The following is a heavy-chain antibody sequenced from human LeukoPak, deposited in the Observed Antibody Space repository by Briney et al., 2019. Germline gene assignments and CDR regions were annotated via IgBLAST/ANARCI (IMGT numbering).Heavy chain of an antibody. D-gene: IGHD3-22*01. CDR3: ARESRYYYESSGYSEYFQH. CDR2: IKPDGSEK. Sequence: GSLRLSCAASGFTFSNYWMSWVRQAPGKGLEWVANIKPDGSEKYYVDSVKGRFTISRDNAKNSLYLQMNSLRAEDTAVYYCARESRYYYESSGYSEYFQHWGQGTLVTVSS. J-gene: IGHJ1*01. V-gene: IGHV3-7*01. CDR1: GFTFSNYW.